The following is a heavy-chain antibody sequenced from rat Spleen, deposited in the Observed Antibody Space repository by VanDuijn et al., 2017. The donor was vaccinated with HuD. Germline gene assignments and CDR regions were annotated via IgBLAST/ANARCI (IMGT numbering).Heavy chain of an antibody. CDR2: IWTGGST. Sequence: QVQLKESGPGLVQPSQTLSLTCTVSGFSLTSYNVHWVRQPTGKGLEWMGVIWTGGSTDYNSALKSRLSISRDTSKSQVFLKMNSLQTEDIATYYCARDNAYAIPFDYWGQGVMVTVSS. D-gene: IGHD1-11*01. V-gene: IGHV2-30*01. CDR3: ARDNAYAIPFDY. J-gene: IGHJ2*01. CDR1: GFSLTSYN.